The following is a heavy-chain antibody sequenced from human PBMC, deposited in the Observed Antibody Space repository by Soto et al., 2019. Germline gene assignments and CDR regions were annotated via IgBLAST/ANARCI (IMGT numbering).Heavy chain of an antibody. D-gene: IGHD1-1*01. CDR1: GDSVSSNSAA. Sequence: QVQLQQSGPGLVKPSQTLSLTCDISGDSVSSNSAAWNWIRQTPSRGLEWLGRTYYRSKWYINYAVSVKSRITVNLDTSKNQFSLQLNSVTPEDTAVYYCARGSWDDVTGHYYMDVWGKGTTVTVSS. CDR3: ARGSWDDVTGHYYMDV. CDR2: TYYRSKWYI. J-gene: IGHJ6*03. V-gene: IGHV6-1*01.